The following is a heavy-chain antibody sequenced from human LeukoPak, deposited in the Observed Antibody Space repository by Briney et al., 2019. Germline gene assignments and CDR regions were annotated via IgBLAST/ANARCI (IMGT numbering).Heavy chain of an antibody. D-gene: IGHD3-10*01. CDR3: ARIKEYGFDI. CDR2: IRDDGSEK. J-gene: IGHJ3*02. Sequence: GGSLRLSCAGSAFTFSSYWMSWVRQAPGKGPEWVANIRDDGSEKYYLDSVKGRYTISRDNAKNSLYLQMNSLRAEDTAVYSCARIKEYGFDIWGQGTMVTVSS. CDR1: AFTFSSYW. V-gene: IGHV3-7*01.